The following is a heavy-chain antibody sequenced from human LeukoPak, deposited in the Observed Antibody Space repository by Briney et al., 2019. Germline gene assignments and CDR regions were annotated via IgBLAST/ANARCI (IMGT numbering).Heavy chain of an antibody. J-gene: IGHJ4*02. CDR1: GGSISNYY. CDR2: SGST. D-gene: IGHD3-22*01. Sequence: PSETLSLTCTVSGGSISNYYWTWIRQSPGKGLEWIGYSGSTNYNPALKSRVTISVDTSKNQFSLKLSSVTAADTAVYYCARPLCYYDNSGYYLWGQGTLVTVYS. V-gene: IGHV4-59*08. CDR3: ARPLCYYDNSGYYL.